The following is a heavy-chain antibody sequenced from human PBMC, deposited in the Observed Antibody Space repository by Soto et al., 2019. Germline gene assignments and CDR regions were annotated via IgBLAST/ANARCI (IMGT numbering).Heavy chain of an antibody. D-gene: IGHD3-16*02. Sequence: EVQLVESGGGLVQPGGSLRLSCAASGFTVSSNYMSWVRQAPGKGLEWVSVIYSGGSTYYADSVKGRFTISRDNSKNTLYLQMTSLRAEDTAVYYCARDMITFGGVIANDAFDIWGQGTMVTVSS. V-gene: IGHV3-66*01. CDR3: ARDMITFGGVIANDAFDI. CDR1: GFTVSSNY. J-gene: IGHJ3*02. CDR2: IYSGGST.